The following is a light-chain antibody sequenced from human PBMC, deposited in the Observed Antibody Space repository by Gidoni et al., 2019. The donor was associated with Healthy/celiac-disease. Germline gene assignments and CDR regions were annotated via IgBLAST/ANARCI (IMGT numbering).Light chain of an antibody. V-gene: IGLV1-47*01. CDR3: AAWDDSLSGWV. CDR2: RNN. J-gene: IGLJ3*02. Sequence: QSVLTQPPSASGTPGQRVTISCSGSSSNIGSNYVYWYQQLPGTAPHLLIYRNNQRPSGVPDRFSGSKSGTSASLAISGLRSEDEADYYCAAWDDSLSGWVFGGGTKLTVL. CDR1: SSNIGSNY.